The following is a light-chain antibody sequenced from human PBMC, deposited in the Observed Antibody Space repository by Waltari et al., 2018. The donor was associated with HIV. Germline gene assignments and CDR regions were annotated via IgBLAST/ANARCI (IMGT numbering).Light chain of an antibody. Sequence: SYELTQPLSVSVALGQTARITCGGNNIGTKNVHWYQQKPGQAPHLVLYRDNNRPSGTPERFSGSNAGNTATLTISRAQAVDEADYYCQVWDSSTVVCGTGTKVTVL. CDR1: NIGTKN. CDR2: RDN. CDR3: QVWDSSTVV. V-gene: IGLV3-9*01. J-gene: IGLJ1*01.